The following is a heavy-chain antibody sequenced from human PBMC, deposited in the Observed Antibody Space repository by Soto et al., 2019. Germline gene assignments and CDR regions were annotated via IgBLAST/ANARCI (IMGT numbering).Heavy chain of an antibody. CDR1: GFTFSSYG. Sequence: GGSLRLSCAASGFTFSSYGMHWVRQAPGKGLEWVAVIWYDGSNKYYADSVKGRFTISRDNSKNTLYLQMNSLRAEDTAVYYCAREMFELRLGELSLLDYWGQGTLVTVSS. D-gene: IGHD3-16*02. CDR3: AREMFELRLGELSLLDY. CDR2: IWYDGSNK. J-gene: IGHJ4*02. V-gene: IGHV3-33*01.